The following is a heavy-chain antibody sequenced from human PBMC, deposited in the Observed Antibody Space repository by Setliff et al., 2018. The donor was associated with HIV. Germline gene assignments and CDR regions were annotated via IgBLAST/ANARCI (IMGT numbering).Heavy chain of an antibody. CDR2: INHGGST. D-gene: IGHD3-16*02. J-gene: IGHJ4*02. Sequence: PSETLSLTCAVYGGSFSGYYWSWIRQSPGRGLEWIGEINHGGSTIYNPSLKSRVTISIDTSKNQFSLNLTSVTATDTAMYYCARGLDVWGTYRYRNYFDYWGQGTLVTVSS. CDR3: ARGLDVWGTYRYRNYFDY. V-gene: IGHV4-34*01. CDR1: GGSFSGYY.